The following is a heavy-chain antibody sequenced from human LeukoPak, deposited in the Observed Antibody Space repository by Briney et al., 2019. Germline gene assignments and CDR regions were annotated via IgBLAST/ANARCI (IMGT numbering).Heavy chain of an antibody. Sequence: PGGSLRLSCAASGFTFSSYSMNWVRQAPGKGLEWVSSISSSSSYICYADSVKGRFTISRDNAKNSLYLQMNSLRAEDTAVYYCARGASLFAGYYDSSGYYYVWGQGTLVTVSS. CDR3: ARGASLFAGYYDSSGYYYV. D-gene: IGHD3-22*01. V-gene: IGHV3-21*01. CDR2: ISSSSSYI. CDR1: GFTFSSYS. J-gene: IGHJ4*02.